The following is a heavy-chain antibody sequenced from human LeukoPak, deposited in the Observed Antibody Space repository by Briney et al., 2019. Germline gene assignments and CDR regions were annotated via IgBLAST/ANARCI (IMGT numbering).Heavy chain of an antibody. CDR2: IYTSGST. Sequence: PSETLSRTCTVSGGSISSYYWSWIRQPPGKGLEWIGYIYTSGSTNYNPSLKSRVTISVDTSKNQFSLKLSSVTAADTAVYYCARPFLYCSSTSCYTEYFDLWGRGTLVTVSS. CDR1: GGSISSYY. J-gene: IGHJ2*01. D-gene: IGHD2-2*02. V-gene: IGHV4-4*09. CDR3: ARPFLYCSSTSCYTEYFDL.